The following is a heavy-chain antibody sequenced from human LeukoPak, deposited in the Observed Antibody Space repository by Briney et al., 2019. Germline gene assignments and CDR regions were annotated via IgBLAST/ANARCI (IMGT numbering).Heavy chain of an antibody. J-gene: IGHJ4*02. CDR1: GFTFSSYG. CDR3: AKERRGWELFASNLVGAIDY. Sequence: PGGSLRLSCAASGFTFSSYGMHWVRQAPGKGLEWVAFIRYDGSNKYYADSVKGRFTISRDNSKNTLYLQMNSLRAEDTAVYYCAKERRGWELFASNLVGAIDYWGQGTLVTVSS. V-gene: IGHV3-30*02. D-gene: IGHD1-26*01. CDR2: IRYDGSNK.